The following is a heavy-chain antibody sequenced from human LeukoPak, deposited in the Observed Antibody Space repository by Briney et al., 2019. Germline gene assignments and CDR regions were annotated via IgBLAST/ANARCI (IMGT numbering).Heavy chain of an antibody. D-gene: IGHD1-20*01. V-gene: IGHV6-1*01. CDR2: TYYRSKWYN. J-gene: IGHJ6*02. CDR1: GDSVSSNSAA. CDR3: AREKVTGTRRYYYYYYGMDV. Sequence: SQTLSLTCATSGDSVSSNSAAWNWIRQSPSRGLEWLGRTYYRSKWYNDYAVSVKSRITINPDTSKNQFSLQLNSVTPEDTAVYYCAREKVTGTRRYYYYYYGMDVWGQGTTVTVSS.